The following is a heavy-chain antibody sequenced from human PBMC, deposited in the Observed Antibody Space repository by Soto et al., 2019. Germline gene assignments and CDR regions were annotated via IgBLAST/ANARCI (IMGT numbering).Heavy chain of an antibody. CDR2: IKQDGSEK. CDR1: GFTFSSYW. Sequence: PGGSLRLSCAASGFTFSSYWMSWVRQAPGKGLEWVANIKQDGSEKYYVDSVKGRFTISRDNAKNSLYLQMNSLRAEDTAVYYCARPGGGGVWFGELFRGHYFDYWGQGTLVTVSS. CDR3: ARPGGGGVWFGELFRGHYFDY. V-gene: IGHV3-7*01. D-gene: IGHD3-10*01. J-gene: IGHJ4*02.